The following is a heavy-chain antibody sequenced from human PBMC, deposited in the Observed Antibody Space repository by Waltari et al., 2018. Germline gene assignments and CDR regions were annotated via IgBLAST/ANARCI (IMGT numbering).Heavy chain of an antibody. D-gene: IGHD5-18*01. V-gene: IGHV3-23*04. Sequence: EVQLVESGGGLVQPGGSLRLSCAASGFTFSSYAMSWVRQAPGKGLEWVSAISGRGGSTYYADAVKGRFTISRDNSKNTLYLQMNSLRAEDTAVYYCAKDSGYSYGTNWFDPWGQGTLVTVSS. CDR2: ISGRGGST. CDR1: GFTFSSYA. J-gene: IGHJ5*02. CDR3: AKDSGYSYGTNWFDP.